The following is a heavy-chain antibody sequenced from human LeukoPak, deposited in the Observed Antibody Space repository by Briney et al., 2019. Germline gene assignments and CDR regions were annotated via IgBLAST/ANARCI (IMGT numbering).Heavy chain of an antibody. D-gene: IGHD5-24*01. J-gene: IGHJ6*02. CDR3: ARGGDGYNPDNYGMDV. CDR2: ITPIFGIA. CDR1: GGTFSSYA. Sequence: ASVKVSCKASGGTFSSYAISWVRQAPGQGLEWMGRITPIFGIANYAQKFQGRVTITADKSTSTAYMELSSLRSEDTAVYYCARGGDGYNPDNYGMDVWGQGTTVTVSS. V-gene: IGHV1-69*04.